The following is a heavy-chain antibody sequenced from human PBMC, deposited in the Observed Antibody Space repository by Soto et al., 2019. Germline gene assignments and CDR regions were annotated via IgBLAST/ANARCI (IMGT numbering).Heavy chain of an antibody. CDR2: ISWSSGSI. V-gene: IGHV3-9*01. CDR3: AKLGLPVDDFGRFDP. Sequence: PGGSLRLSCAASGFTFDDYAMHWFRQAPGKGLEWVSGISWSSGSIGYADSVKGRFTTPRDNAKNSLYLQMNSLRAEDTALYPCAKLGLPVDDFGRFDPWRKGTLVTVSS. J-gene: IGHJ5*02. CDR1: GFTFDDYA. D-gene: IGHD5-12*01.